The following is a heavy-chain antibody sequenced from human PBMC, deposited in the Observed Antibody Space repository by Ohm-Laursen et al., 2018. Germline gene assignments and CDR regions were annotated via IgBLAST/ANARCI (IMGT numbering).Heavy chain of an antibody. J-gene: IGHJ6*02. D-gene: IGHD3-22*01. CDR2: IDWDDDK. CDR3: ARILSFYDSSGYYCSYGMDV. Sequence: TQTLTLTCPFSGFSLSTSGMCVSWIRQPPGKALEWLARIDWDDDKYYSTSLKTRLTISKDTSKNQVVLTMTNMDPVDTATYYCARILSFYDSSGYYCSYGMDVWGQGTTVTVSS. V-gene: IGHV2-70*11. CDR1: GFSLSTSGMC.